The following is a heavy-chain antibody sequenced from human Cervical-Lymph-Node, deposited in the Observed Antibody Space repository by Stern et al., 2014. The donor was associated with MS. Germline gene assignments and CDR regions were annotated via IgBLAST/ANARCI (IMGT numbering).Heavy chain of an antibody. CDR3: ARGGLNNYDYGDYAPDY. CDR2: ISTYNGNT. Sequence: QVQLVESGVEVKRPGASVKVSCRTSGYTFTTFAISWVRQAPGQGLEWMGWISTYNGNTNYAQKFQGRVTMTTDTSTTTAYKELTSLRSDDTAVYYCARGGLNNYDYGDYAPDYWGQGTLVTVSS. J-gene: IGHJ4*02. CDR1: GYTFTTFA. D-gene: IGHD4-17*01. V-gene: IGHV1-18*01.